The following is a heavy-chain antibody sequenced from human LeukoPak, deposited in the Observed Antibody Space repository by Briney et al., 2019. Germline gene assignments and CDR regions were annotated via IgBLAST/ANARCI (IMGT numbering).Heavy chain of an antibody. CDR2: INHSGST. V-gene: IGHV4-34*01. J-gene: IGHJ6*03. D-gene: IGHD6-6*01. Sequence: SETLSLTCAVYGGSFSGYYWSWIRQPPGKGLEWIGEINHSGSTNYNPSLKSRVTISVDTSKNQFSLNLSSVTAADTAVYYCARWSGSVTARNYYYYMDVWGEGTTVTVSS. CDR1: GGSFSGYY. CDR3: ARWSGSVTARNYYYYMDV.